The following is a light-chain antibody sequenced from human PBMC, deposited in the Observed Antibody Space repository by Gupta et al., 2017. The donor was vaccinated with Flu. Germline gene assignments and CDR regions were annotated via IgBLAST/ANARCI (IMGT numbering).Light chain of an antibody. Sequence: SSYLTQDSAVSVALGPAVRIPFQGDRLRSYYASWYHQKPGQAPILVIYSKNSRPSGIPERFSGSSSGNTASLTITGAQAEDEADYYCSSREARYTHGVFGTGTKVTVL. J-gene: IGLJ1*01. CDR2: SKN. CDR3: SSREARYTHGV. CDR1: RLRSYY. V-gene: IGLV3-19*01.